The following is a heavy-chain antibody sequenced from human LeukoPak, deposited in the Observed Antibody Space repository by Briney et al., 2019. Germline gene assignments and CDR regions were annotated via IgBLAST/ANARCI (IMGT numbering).Heavy chain of an antibody. CDR3: ASYYYASGSLNWFDP. J-gene: IGHJ5*02. D-gene: IGHD3-10*01. V-gene: IGHV4-61*01. CDR1: GGSVSSGSYY. CDR2: IYYSGST. Sequence: SETLSLTCTVSGGSVSSGSYYWSWIRQPPGKGLEWNGYIYYSGSTNYNPSLKSRVTISVDTSKNQSNLKLSSGTAADTALYYCASYYYASGSLNWFDPWGQGTLVTVSS.